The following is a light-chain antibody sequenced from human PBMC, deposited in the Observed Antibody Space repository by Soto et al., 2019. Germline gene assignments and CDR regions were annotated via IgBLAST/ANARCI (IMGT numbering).Light chain of an antibody. CDR3: QQYGSSPLFT. CDR2: GAS. V-gene: IGKV3-20*01. CDR1: QSVSSSY. J-gene: IGKJ3*01. Sequence: EIVLTQSPGTLSLSPGERATLSCRASQSVSSSYLAWYQQKPGQAPRLLIYGASSSATGIPDRFSGSVSWTDFTLTISRLEAEDLAVYCCQQYGSSPLFTFGPGTTVDIK.